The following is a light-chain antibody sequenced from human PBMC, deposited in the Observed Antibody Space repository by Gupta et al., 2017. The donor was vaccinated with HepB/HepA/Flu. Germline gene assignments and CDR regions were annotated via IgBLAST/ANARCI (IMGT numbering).Light chain of an antibody. CDR3: QVWETTPEHHAV. Sequence: YVVTQTPSVSVAPGKTARISCGGKNIGFKSVHWYQQKPGQAPLLVLYDDTDRPSGVPERFSGSNSGDTATLSISRVEAGDEAHYYCQVWETTPEHHAVFGGGTKLNVL. V-gene: IGLV3-21*03. CDR1: NIGFKS. CDR2: DDT. J-gene: IGLJ2*01.